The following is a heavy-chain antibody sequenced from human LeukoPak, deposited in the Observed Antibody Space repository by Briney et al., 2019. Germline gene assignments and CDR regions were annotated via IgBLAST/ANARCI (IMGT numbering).Heavy chain of an antibody. CDR2: IYYSGST. J-gene: IGHJ4*02. D-gene: IGHD3-22*01. CDR1: GGSISDYY. V-gene: IGHV4-59*01. CDR3: ARNYDRMDY. Sequence: SETLSLTCTVSGGSISDYYWSWIRQPPGRGLEWLGYIYYSGSTHYNPSLKSRVTMSVDTSKSQFSLKVSSVTAADTAVYFCARNYDRMDYWGQGTLVTVSS.